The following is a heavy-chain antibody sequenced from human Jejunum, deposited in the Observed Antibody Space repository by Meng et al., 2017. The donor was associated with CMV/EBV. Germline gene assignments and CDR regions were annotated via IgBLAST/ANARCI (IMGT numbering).Heavy chain of an antibody. CDR1: GGSINSGDYY. D-gene: IGHD3-16*01. CDR2: IYRSGTT. CDR3: ARGSGGVTGFDY. V-gene: IGHV4-31*03. J-gene: IGHJ4*02. Sequence: SVSGGSINSGDYYWSWIRQHPGKGLEWIGYIYRSGTTSHNPSLKSRVAISVDTSKNQFSLNLNSVTAADTAVYFCARGSGGVTGFDYWGQGSLVTVSS.